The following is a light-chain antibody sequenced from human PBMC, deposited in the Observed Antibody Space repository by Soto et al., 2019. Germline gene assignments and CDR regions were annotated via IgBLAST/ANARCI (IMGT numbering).Light chain of an antibody. V-gene: IGKV3-20*01. CDR2: GAS. CDR1: QSVSSSH. CDR3: HQYGTSYT. Sequence: VLTQSPASLSLSPGERAALSCRASQSVSSSHLVWYQQKPGQAPRLLIYGASTRATGIPDRFSGSGSGTDFTLTISRLETEDFALYYCHQYGTSYTFGQGTKLEI. J-gene: IGKJ2*01.